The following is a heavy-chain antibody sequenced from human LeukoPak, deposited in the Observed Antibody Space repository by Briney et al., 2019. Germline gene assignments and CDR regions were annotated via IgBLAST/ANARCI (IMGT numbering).Heavy chain of an antibody. D-gene: IGHD2-2*01. J-gene: IGHJ4*02. CDR1: GYTFTGYY. CDR2: INPNSGGT. V-gene: IGHV1-2*02. Sequence: ASVKVSCKASGYTFTGYYMHWVRQAPGQGLEWMGWINPNSGGTNYAQKFRGRVTMTRDTSISTAYMELSRLRSDDTAVFYCAREYCSSTSCPLDYWGQGTLVTVSS. CDR3: AREYCSSTSCPLDY.